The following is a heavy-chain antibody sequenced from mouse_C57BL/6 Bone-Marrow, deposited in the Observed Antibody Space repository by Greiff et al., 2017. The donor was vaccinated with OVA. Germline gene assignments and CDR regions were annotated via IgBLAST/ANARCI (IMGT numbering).Heavy chain of an antibody. CDR2: ISDGGSYT. Sequence: EVKLVESGGGLVKPGGSLKLSCAASGFTFSSYAMSWVRQTPEKRLEWVATISDGGSYTYYPDNVKGRFTISRDNAKNNLYLQMSHLKSEDTAMSYPHYGNCVAWFAYWGQGTLVTVSA. CDR1: GFTFSSYA. V-gene: IGHV5-4*03. J-gene: IGHJ3*01. D-gene: IGHD2-1*01. CDR3: HYGNCVAWFAY.